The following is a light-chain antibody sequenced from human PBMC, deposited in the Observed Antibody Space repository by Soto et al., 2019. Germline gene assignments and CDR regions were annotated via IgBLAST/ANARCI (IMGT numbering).Light chain of an antibody. CDR1: TSDVGASKY. CDR2: EVI. Sequence: QSVLTQPASVSGSPGQSITISCTGTTSDVGASKYVSLYQHHPGKAPKLLIFEVINRPSGVSNRFSGSKSGNTAFLTISGLQAEYEADYYCSSYTISSTWVFGGGTKLTVL. V-gene: IGLV2-14*01. J-gene: IGLJ3*02. CDR3: SSYTISSTWV.